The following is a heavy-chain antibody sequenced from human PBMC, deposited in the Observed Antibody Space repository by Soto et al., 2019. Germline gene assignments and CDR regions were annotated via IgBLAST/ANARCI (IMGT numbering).Heavy chain of an antibody. J-gene: IGHJ4*02. CDR3: ARGASGLRFLEWLSYY. V-gene: IGHV1-8*01. CDR2: MNPNSGNT. Sequence: GASVKVSCKASGYTFTSYDINWVRQATGQGLEWMGWMNPNSGNTGYAQKFQGRVTMTRNTSISTAYMELSSLRSEDTAVYYCARGASGLRFLEWLSYYWGQGTLVTVSS. CDR1: GYTFTSYD. D-gene: IGHD3-3*01.